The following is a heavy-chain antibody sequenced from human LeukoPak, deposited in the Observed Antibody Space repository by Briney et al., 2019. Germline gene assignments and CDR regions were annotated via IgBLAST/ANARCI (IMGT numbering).Heavy chain of an antibody. CDR2: INHSGST. D-gene: IGHD4-17*01. CDR1: GGSFSGYY. CDR3: ASWYGDYGFDY. V-gene: IGHV4-34*01. J-gene: IGHJ4*02. Sequence: SSETLSLTCAVYGGSFSGYYWSWIRQPPGKGLGWIGEINHSGSTNYNPSLKSRVTISVDTSKNQFSLKLSSVTAAGTAVYYCASWYGDYGFDYWGQGTLVTVSS.